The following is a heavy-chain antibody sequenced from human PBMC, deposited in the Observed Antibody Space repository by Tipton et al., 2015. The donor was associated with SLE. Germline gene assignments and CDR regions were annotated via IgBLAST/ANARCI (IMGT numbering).Heavy chain of an antibody. CDR2: IYYSGST. J-gene: IGHJ4*02. CDR1: GGSISSHY. CDR3: AGDRSSWYFFDY. V-gene: IGHV4-59*11. Sequence: TLSLTCTVSGGSISSHYWSWIRQPPGKGLEWIGYIYYSGSTKYNPSLKSRVTISLDTSKNQFSLKLSSVTPADTAVYYCAGDRSSWYFFDYWGQGTLVTVSS. D-gene: IGHD6-13*01.